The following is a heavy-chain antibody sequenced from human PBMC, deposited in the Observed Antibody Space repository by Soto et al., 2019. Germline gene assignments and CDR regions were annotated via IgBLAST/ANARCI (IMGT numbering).Heavy chain of an antibody. D-gene: IGHD1-1*01. J-gene: IGHJ4*02. CDR3: AAGGRDGYIK. CDR1: RDTFNSYA. V-gene: IGHV1-69*13. Sequence: SVKVSCKASRDTFNSYALTWVLQAPGQGLEWMGGIIPILGTTKYAQKFQGRVTMTADESTSTAYMELSNLRSEDRAVYFCAAGGRDGYIKWGQGTQVTVSS. CDR2: IIPILGTT.